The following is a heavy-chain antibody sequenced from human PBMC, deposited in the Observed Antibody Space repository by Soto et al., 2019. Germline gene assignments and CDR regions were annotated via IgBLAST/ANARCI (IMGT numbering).Heavy chain of an antibody. CDR1: GVSISSGGYS. J-gene: IGHJ6*02. CDR2: IYHSGST. Sequence: SETLSLTCAVSGVSISSGGYSWSWMRQPPGKGLEWIGYIYHSGSTYYNPSLKSRVTISVDRSKNQFSLKLSSVTAADTAVYYCARVPDVWGQGTTVTVSS. V-gene: IGHV4-30-2*01. CDR3: ARVPDV.